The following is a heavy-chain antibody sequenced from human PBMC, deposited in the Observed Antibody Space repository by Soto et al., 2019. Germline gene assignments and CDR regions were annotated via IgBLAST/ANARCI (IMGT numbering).Heavy chain of an antibody. D-gene: IGHD3-3*01. Sequence: SETLSLTCAVYGASFSGYYWNWIRQPPGKGLEWVGELNHSGSTNYNPSVKSRVTISVDTSKNQFSLKLTSVTAADTAVYYCARTARPYYDFRSCSLKKPIEVFRDYWGQGTLVTVSS. J-gene: IGHJ4*02. V-gene: IGHV4-34*01. CDR2: LNHSGST. CDR3: ARTARPYYDFRSCSLKKPIEVFRDY. CDR1: GASFSGYY.